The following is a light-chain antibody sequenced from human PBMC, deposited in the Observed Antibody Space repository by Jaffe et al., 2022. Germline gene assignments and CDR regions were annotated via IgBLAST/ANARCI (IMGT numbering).Light chain of an antibody. CDR1: SSDVGRYNY. CDR2: EVS. J-gene: IGLJ2*01. V-gene: IGLV2-14*01. CDR3: SSYANSGTRHVL. Sequence: QSALTQPASVSGSPGQSITISCTGTSSDVGRYNYVSWYQQHSGRAPKLIIYEVSYRPSGVSNRFSGSKSGNTASLTISGLQVEDEADYYCSSYANSGTRHVLFGGGTKLTVL.